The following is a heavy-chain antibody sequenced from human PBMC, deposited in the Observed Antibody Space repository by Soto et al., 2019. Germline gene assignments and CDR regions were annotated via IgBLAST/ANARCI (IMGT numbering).Heavy chain of an antibody. D-gene: IGHD1-1*01. CDR1: GDSVSSGFYY. CDR2: IQSTIST. Sequence: QVQLQESGPGLVKPSETLSLTCTVSGDSVSSGFYYWSWIRQPPGKGLEWIGCIQSTISTNFNPCLQSRVSLSVDQSKNQFSLRLSCVTAAETAVYYCARVANSNWNLMLGLFDPWGQGSLVSVSS. V-gene: IGHV4-61*01. J-gene: IGHJ5*02. CDR3: ARVANSNWNLMLGLFDP.